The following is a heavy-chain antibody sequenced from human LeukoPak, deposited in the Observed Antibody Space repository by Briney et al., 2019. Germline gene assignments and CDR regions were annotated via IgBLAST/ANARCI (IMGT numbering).Heavy chain of an antibody. D-gene: IGHD5-18*01. CDR1: GYRFTNYW. CDR2: IYPSDSDT. Sequence: GESLKISCKDSGYRFTNYWIVWVRPMPGKGLEWMGIIYPSDSDTRYSPSFQGQVTISADKSISTAYLQWNSLKASDTAMYYCARRHKRGAYSYAVDYWGQGTLVTVSS. J-gene: IGHJ4*02. V-gene: IGHV5-51*01. CDR3: ARRHKRGAYSYAVDY.